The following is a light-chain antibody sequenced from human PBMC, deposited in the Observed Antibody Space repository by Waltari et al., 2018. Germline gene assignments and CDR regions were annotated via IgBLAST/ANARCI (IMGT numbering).Light chain of an antibody. Sequence: SSELTQDPGLSVALGQTVRDTCHGSSLRTYYVRWFHQNPVQAPALVIYGKNNRPSGIPDRFSAYSSGSTASLTIIGAQAEDEADYCCHSRDSSGDVLIGGGTKLTVL. CDR1: SLRTYY. CDR2: GKN. CDR3: HSRDSSGDVL. J-gene: IGLJ2*01. V-gene: IGLV3-19*01.